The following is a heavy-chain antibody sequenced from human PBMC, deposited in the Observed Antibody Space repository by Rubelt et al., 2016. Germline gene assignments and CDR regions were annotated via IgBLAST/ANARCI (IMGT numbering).Heavy chain of an antibody. D-gene: IGHD5-12*01. Sequence: QVQLLQPGAEVKKPASSVKVSCQASRYTFTGYYMHWVRQAPGQGLEWMGWINPNSGGTNYAQKFQGRVTMTRDTSVSTAYMELSRLTSDDTAVYYCARGNSGYDYGLDYWGQGTLVTVSS. CDR3: ARGNSGYDYGLDY. CDR2: INPNSGGT. V-gene: IGHV1-2*02. J-gene: IGHJ4*02. CDR1: RYTFTGYY.